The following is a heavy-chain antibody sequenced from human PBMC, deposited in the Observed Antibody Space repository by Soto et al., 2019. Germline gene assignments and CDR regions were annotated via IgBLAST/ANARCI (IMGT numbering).Heavy chain of an antibody. J-gene: IGHJ4*02. CDR1: GDSVSSNSAA. CDR3: ARQDGDVWELLADFDY. Sequence: SQTLSLTCAISGDSVSSNSAAWNWIRQSPSRGLEWLGRTYYRSKWYNDYAVSVKSRITINPDTSKNQFSLQLNSVTPEDTAVYYCARQDGDVWELLADFDYWGQGTLVTVSS. D-gene: IGHD1-26*01. V-gene: IGHV6-1*01. CDR2: TYYRSKWYN.